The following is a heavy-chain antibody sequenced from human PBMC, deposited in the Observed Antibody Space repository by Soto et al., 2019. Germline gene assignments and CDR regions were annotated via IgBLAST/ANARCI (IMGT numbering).Heavy chain of an antibody. J-gene: IGHJ2*01. CDR2: TRNKANSYTT. D-gene: IGHD1-26*01. CDR1: GFTFSDHY. Sequence: GGSLRLSCAASGFTFSDHYMDWVRQAPGKGLEWVGRTRNKANSYTTEYAASVKGRFTISRDDSKNSLYLQMNSLKTEDTAVYYCAREKEGATSWYFDLWGRGTLVTVSS. CDR3: AREKEGATSWYFDL. V-gene: IGHV3-72*01.